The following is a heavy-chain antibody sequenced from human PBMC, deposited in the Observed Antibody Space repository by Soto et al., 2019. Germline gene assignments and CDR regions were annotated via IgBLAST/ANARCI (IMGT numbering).Heavy chain of an antibody. CDR3: ASGSERPTLGYCSGGSCSNDAFDI. D-gene: IGHD2-15*01. J-gene: IGHJ3*02. CDR2: ISSSSSYI. V-gene: IGHV3-21*01. Sequence: EVQLVESGGGLVKPGGSLRLSCAASGFTFSSYSMNWVRQAPGKGLEWVSSISSSSSYIYYADSVKGRFTISRDNAKNSLYLQMNSLRAEDTAVYYCASGSERPTLGYCSGGSCSNDAFDIWGQGTMVTVSS. CDR1: GFTFSSYS.